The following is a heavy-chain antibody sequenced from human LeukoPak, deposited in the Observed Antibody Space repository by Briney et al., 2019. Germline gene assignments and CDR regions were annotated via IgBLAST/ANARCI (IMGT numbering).Heavy chain of an antibody. Sequence: ASVKVSCKVSGYTLTELSMHWVRQAPGKGLEWMGGFDVEDGEIIYAQKFQGRVTMTEDTSTDTVYMELSSLRSEDTAVYYCATNRQIMILGVVIMPAFDIWGQGTMVTVSS. J-gene: IGHJ3*02. CDR3: ATNRQIMILGVVIMPAFDI. CDR2: FDVEDGEI. D-gene: IGHD3-3*01. CDR1: GYTLTELS. V-gene: IGHV1-24*01.